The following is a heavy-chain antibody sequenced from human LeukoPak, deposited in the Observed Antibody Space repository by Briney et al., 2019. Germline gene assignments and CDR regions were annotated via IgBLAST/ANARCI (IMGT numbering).Heavy chain of an antibody. CDR2: IYYFGTT. CDR1: GGSIIDSSYY. Sequence: SETLSLTCTVSGGSIIDSSYYWGWIRQPPGKGLEWIGNIYYFGTTLHNPSLKSRVTMSVDTSKNQFFLKLSSVTAADTAVYYCARDSHAWYGQYYFDFWGQGALVTVSS. D-gene: IGHD6-13*01. CDR3: ARDSHAWYGQYYFDF. V-gene: IGHV4-39*07. J-gene: IGHJ4*02.